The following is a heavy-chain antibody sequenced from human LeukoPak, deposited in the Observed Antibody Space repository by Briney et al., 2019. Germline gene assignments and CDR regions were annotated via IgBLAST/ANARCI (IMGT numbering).Heavy chain of an antibody. D-gene: IGHD3-22*01. V-gene: IGHV3-53*01. CDR3: ARDRHYYDTSGDRSYFFDY. J-gene: IGHJ4*02. Sequence: GGSLRLSCAASGFTVGHNYMSWVRRAPGKGLEWVSIIYNDGSSYYADSVKGRFTISRDNSKNTVYLQMNSLRAEDTAVYYCARDRHYYDTSGDRSYFFDYWGQGTLVIVSS. CDR2: IYNDGSS. CDR1: GFTVGHNY.